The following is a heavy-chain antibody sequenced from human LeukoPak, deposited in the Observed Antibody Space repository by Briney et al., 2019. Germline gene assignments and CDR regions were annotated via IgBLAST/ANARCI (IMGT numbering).Heavy chain of an antibody. CDR2: IYYSGYT. J-gene: IGHJ6*03. Sequence: SETLSLTCTVSGGSISSSSYYGGWIRQPPGKGLEWIGSIYYSGYTNYNPSLKSRVTISVDTSKNQFSLKLSSVTAADTAVYYCARTTMVRGTYYMDVWGKGTTVTISS. V-gene: IGHV4-39*07. CDR3: ARTTMVRGTYYMDV. D-gene: IGHD3-10*01. CDR1: GGSISSSSYY.